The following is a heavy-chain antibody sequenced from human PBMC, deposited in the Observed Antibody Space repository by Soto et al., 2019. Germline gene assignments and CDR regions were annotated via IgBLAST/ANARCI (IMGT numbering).Heavy chain of an antibody. CDR3: ARDRIRFLEWLLPFDY. V-gene: IGHV3-48*01. CDR1: GFTFSSYS. Sequence: GGSLRLSCAASGFTFSSYSMNWVRQAPGKGLEWVSYISSSSSTIYYADSVKGRFTISRDNAKNSLYLQMNSLRAEDTAVYYCARDRIRFLEWLLPFDYWGQGTLVTVSS. D-gene: IGHD3-3*01. CDR2: ISSSSSTI. J-gene: IGHJ4*02.